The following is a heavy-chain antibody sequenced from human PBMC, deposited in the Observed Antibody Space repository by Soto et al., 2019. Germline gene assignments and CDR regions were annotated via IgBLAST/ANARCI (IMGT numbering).Heavy chain of an antibody. J-gene: IGHJ3*02. CDR3: ARRAVAGRAFDI. CDR2: ISSSGSTI. Sequence: GGSLRLSCAASGFTFSDYYMSWIRQAPGKGLEWVSYISSSGSTINYADSVKGRFTISRDNAKNSLYLQMNSLRAEDTAVYYCARRAVAGRAFDIWGQGTMVTVSS. D-gene: IGHD6-19*01. V-gene: IGHV3-11*01. CDR1: GFTFSDYY.